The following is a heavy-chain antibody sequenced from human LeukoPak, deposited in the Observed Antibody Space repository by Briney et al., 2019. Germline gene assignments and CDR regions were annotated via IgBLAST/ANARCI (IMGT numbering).Heavy chain of an antibody. V-gene: IGHV1-69*04. CDR1: GGTFSSYA. CDR3: AREGAAADYYFDY. D-gene: IGHD6-13*01. CDR2: IIPIHGIA. J-gene: IGHJ4*02. Sequence: ASVKVSCKASGGTFSSYAISWVRQAPGQGLEWMGRIIPIHGIANYAQKFQGRVTITADKSTSTAYMELSSLRSVDTAVYYCAREGAAADYYFDYWGQGTLVTVSS.